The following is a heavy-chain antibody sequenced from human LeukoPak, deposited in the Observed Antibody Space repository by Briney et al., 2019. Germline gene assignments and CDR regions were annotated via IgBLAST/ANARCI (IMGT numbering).Heavy chain of an antibody. CDR1: GGSFSGYY. Sequence: PSETLSLTCGVYGGSFSGYYWSWIRQPPGKWLEWIGEINHSGSTNYNPSLKSRVTISVDTSKNQFSLKLSSVTAADRAVYYCARVGGSYYFDYWGQGTPVTVSS. V-gene: IGHV4-34*01. D-gene: IGHD1-26*01. CDR3: ARVGGSYYFDY. J-gene: IGHJ4*02. CDR2: INHSGST.